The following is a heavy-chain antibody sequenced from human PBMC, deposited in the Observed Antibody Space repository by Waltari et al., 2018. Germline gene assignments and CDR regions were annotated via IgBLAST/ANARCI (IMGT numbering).Heavy chain of an antibody. V-gene: IGHV3-21*01. D-gene: IGHD6-13*01. J-gene: IGHJ4*02. CDR3: AREYSNSWYCDY. CDR1: GFTFGHYS. Sequence: EVQLVESGGGLVKPGGPLRLSCAASGFTFGHYSMTWVRQAPGKGLEWVSSISTSSAYIYYADSVKGRFTISRDNAKNSLYLQMNSLRAEDTAVYYCAREYSNSWYCDYWGQGTLVTVSS. CDR2: ISTSSAYI.